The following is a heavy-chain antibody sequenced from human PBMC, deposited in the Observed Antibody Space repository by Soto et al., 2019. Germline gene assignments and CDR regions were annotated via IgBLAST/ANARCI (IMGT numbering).Heavy chain of an antibody. Sequence: GGSLRLSCAASGFTFSSYWMTWVRQAPGKGLEWVANINQDGSEKYYVDSVKGRFTISRDNAQNSLYLQMNSLRAEDTAVYYCASSPRGYYYFYMDVWGKGTTVTAP. CDR3: ASSPRGYYYFYMDV. V-gene: IGHV3-7*01. CDR1: GFTFSSYW. J-gene: IGHJ6*03. CDR2: INQDGSEK.